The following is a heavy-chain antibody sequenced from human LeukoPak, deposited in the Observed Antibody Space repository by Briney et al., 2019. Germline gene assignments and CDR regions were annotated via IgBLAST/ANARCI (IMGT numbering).Heavy chain of an antibody. CDR1: GYTFTRYY. V-gene: IGHV1-2*02. D-gene: IGHD4-17*01. CDR2: INPNSGGT. J-gene: IGHJ4*02. CDR3: ARLDLTTVTIGGFDY. Sequence: ASVKVSCKASGYTFTRYYMHWVRQAPGQGLEWMGWINPNSGGTNYAQKFQGRVTMTRDTSISTAYMELSRLRSDDTAVYYCARLDLTTVTIGGFDYWGQGTLVTVSS.